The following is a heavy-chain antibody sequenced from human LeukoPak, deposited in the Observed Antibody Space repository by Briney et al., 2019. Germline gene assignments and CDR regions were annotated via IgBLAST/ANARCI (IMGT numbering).Heavy chain of an antibody. J-gene: IGHJ6*03. V-gene: IGHV3-23*01. Sequence: GGTLRLSCAASGFTFSSYGMSWVRQAPGKGLEWVSAISGSGGRTYYADSVKGRFTISRDNSKNTLYLQMNSLRAEDTAVYNCAKGDFYGSGRDYYYYMDVWGKGTTVTISS. CDR3: AKGDFYGSGRDYYYYMDV. CDR2: ISGSGGRT. CDR1: GFTFSSYG. D-gene: IGHD3-10*01.